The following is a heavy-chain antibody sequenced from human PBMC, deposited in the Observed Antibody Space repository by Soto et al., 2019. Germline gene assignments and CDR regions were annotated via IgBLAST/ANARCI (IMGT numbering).Heavy chain of an antibody. Sequence: EVQLVESGGGLVQPGGSLRLSCAASGLTFSSSWMNWVRQAPGKGLVWVSRINSDGSSTGYADSVKGPFTISRDSAKNTLYLQMNSLRAEDTAVYYCALSHTVTTDYWGQGTLVTVSS. CDR1: GLTFSSSW. V-gene: IGHV3-74*01. CDR2: INSDGSST. J-gene: IGHJ4*02. CDR3: ALSHTVTTDY. D-gene: IGHD1-1*01.